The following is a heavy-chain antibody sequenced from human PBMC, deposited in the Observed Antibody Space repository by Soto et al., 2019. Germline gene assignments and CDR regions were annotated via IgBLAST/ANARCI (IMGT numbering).Heavy chain of an antibody. D-gene: IGHD3-3*01. V-gene: IGHV3-23*01. CDR1: GFTFSSYA. CDR2: ISGSGGST. CDR3: AKDINYDFWGGYYDD. J-gene: IGHJ4*02. Sequence: PGGSLRLSCAASGFTFSSYAMSWVRQAPGKGLEWVSAISGSGGSTYYADSVKGRFTISRDNSKNTLYLQMNSLRAEDTAVYYCAKDINYDFWGGYYDDWGQGTLVTVSS.